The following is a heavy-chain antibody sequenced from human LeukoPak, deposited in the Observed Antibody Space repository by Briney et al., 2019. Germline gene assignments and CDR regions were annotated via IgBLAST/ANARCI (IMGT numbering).Heavy chain of an antibody. CDR3: AKDLRVLELLIDY. V-gene: IGHV3-9*01. CDR1: GFIFDDYA. D-gene: IGHD1-7*01. Sequence: PGGSLRLSCAASGFIFDDYAMHWVRQAPGKGLEWVSGISWNSGRKGYADSVKGRFTISRDNAENSLYLQINSLRAEDTAVYYCAKDLRVLELLIDYWGQGTLVTVSS. J-gene: IGHJ4*02. CDR2: ISWNSGRK.